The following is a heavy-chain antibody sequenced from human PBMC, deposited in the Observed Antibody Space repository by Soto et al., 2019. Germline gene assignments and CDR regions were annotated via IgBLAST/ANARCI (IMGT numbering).Heavy chain of an antibody. Sequence: QVQLVQSGAEVKKPGSSVKVSCKASGGTFSSYAISWVRQAPGQGLEWMGGIIPIFGTANYAQKFQGRVTITADESTSTAYMELSSLRSEDTAVYYRARGVRAARFPSDAFDIWGQGTMVTVSS. J-gene: IGHJ3*02. CDR1: GGTFSSYA. V-gene: IGHV1-69*01. D-gene: IGHD6-6*01. CDR2: IIPIFGTA. CDR3: ARGVRAARFPSDAFDI.